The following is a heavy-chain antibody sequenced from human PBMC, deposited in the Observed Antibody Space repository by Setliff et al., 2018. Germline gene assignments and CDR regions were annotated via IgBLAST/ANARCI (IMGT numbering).Heavy chain of an antibody. D-gene: IGHD2-2*01. J-gene: IGHJ5*02. CDR3: AKDRWGYADP. CDR1: GFSLSTSLVG. V-gene: IGHV2-5*01. Sequence: SGPTLVNPTQTLTLTCTFSGFSLSTSLVGVGWIRQPPGKALEWLALIYWNDEKRYSPSLKGRFTVSRDNAMDTLFLQMNGLTTDDTAKYFCAKDRWGYADPWGQGTLVTVSS. CDR2: IYWNDEK.